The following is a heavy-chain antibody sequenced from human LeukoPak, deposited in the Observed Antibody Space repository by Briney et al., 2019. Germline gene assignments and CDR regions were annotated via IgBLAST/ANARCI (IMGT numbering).Heavy chain of an antibody. CDR2: IKQDGGEK. Sequence: GGSLRLSCAASGFTFSSYWMSWVRQAPGKGLEWVANIKQDGGEKYYVDSVKGRFTISRDNAKNSLYLQMNSLRAEDTAVYYCATKKPYYYDSSGYYSWAFDIWGQGTMVTVSS. D-gene: IGHD3-22*01. J-gene: IGHJ3*02. CDR3: ATKKPYYYDSSGYYSWAFDI. V-gene: IGHV3-7*01. CDR1: GFTFSSYW.